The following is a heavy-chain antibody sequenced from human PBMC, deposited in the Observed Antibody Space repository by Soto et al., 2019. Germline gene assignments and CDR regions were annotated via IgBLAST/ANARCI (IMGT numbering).Heavy chain of an antibody. V-gene: IGHV4-39*01. J-gene: IGHJ4*02. CDR2: IYYSGTT. CDR1: NGSISSSNYH. CDR3: ARRKHGDSSGWGEFDY. Sequence: QLQLQESGPGLVKPSETLSLTCTVSNGSISSSNYHWGWIRQAPGKGMECIGSIYYSGTTYYNPSLKSRVTISVETSKNQFSLKRSSVTAADTAVYYCARRKHGDSSGWGEFDYWGQGTLVTVSS. D-gene: IGHD6-19*01.